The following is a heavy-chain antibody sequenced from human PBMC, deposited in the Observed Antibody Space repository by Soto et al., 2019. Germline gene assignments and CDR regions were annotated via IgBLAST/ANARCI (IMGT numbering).Heavy chain of an antibody. V-gene: IGHV3-48*01. J-gene: IGHJ4*02. D-gene: IGHD3-22*01. CDR2: IGSGSGPT. CDR3: ARGLWGSNHYDLEGYYSRADY. CDR1: GFPFSTSS. Sequence: EVQVLESGGGLVQPGGSLRLSCAVSGFPFSTSSMNWVRQAPGKGLEWVSYIGSGSGPTYYADSVKGRFTISRDYAKNSLYLQMDSLRAEDTAVYYCARGLWGSNHYDLEGYYSRADYWAREPGSPSPQ.